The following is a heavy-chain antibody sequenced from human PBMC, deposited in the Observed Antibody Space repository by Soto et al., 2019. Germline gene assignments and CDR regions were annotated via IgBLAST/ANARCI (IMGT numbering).Heavy chain of an antibody. CDR2: MNPNSGNT. Sequence: ASVKVSCKASGYTFTSYDINWVRQATGQGLEWMGWMNPNSGNTGYAQKFQGRVTMTRNTSISTAYMELSSLRSEDTAVYYCARGDPTFLWFGELYPYFDYWGQGTQVTVYS. V-gene: IGHV1-8*01. J-gene: IGHJ4*02. CDR1: GYTFTSYD. CDR3: ARGDPTFLWFGELYPYFDY. D-gene: IGHD3-10*01.